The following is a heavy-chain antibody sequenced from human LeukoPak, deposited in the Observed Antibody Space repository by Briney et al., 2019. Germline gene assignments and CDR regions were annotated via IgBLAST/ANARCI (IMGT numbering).Heavy chain of an antibody. Sequence: GASVKVSCKASGGTFSSYAISWVRQAPGQGLEWMGGIIPIFGTADYAQKFQDRVTITTDESTSTAYMELSSLRSEDTAVYYCARSSVRFLEWLLFYWGQGTLVTVSS. J-gene: IGHJ4*02. CDR2: IIPIFGTA. V-gene: IGHV1-69*05. CDR1: GGTFSSYA. D-gene: IGHD3-3*01. CDR3: ARSSVRFLEWLLFY.